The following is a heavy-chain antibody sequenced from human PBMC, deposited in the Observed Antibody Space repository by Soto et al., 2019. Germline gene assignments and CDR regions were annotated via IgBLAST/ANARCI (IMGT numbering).Heavy chain of an antibody. Sequence: SGPTLVNPTQTLTLTCTFSVFSLSTTGMRLSWIRQPPGKALESVARIDWDDDKFYSTSLTTSLTISKDTSKNQVVLTLTNRDPVDTATYYCAPEYYDFWSCYYQFEYWGQGTLVTVSA. J-gene: IGHJ4*02. CDR2: IDWDDDK. V-gene: IGHV2-70*04. D-gene: IGHD3-3*01. CDR3: APEYYDFWSCYYQFEY. CDR1: VFSLSTTGMR.